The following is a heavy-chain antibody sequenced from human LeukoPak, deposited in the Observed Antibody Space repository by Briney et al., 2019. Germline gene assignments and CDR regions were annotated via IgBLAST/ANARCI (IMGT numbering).Heavy chain of an antibody. CDR2: MNPNSGNT. D-gene: IGHD5-18*01. CDR3: ARATAMAFQH. V-gene: IGHV1-8*01. J-gene: IGHJ1*01. CDR1: GYTFTSYD. Sequence: ASVKVSCKASGYTFTSYDINWVRQATGQGPEWMGWMNPNSGNTGYAQKFQGRVTITTDESTSTAYMELSSLRSEDTAVYYCARATAMAFQHWGQGTLVTVSP.